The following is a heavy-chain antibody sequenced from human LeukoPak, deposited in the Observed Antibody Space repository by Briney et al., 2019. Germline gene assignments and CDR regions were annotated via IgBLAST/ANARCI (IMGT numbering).Heavy chain of an antibody. Sequence: GGSLRLSCAASGFKFSNDWMNWVRQAPGKGLEWVANINQHGSEQYYADSVRGRCTIPRDNSRNSLYLQMNTLRGEDTAVYYFARDPDVLRGVHFDYWGQGALVTVSS. D-gene: IGHD3-10*01. CDR3: ARDPDVLRGVHFDY. CDR2: INQHGSEQ. CDR1: GFKFSNDW. J-gene: IGHJ4*02. V-gene: IGHV3-7*03.